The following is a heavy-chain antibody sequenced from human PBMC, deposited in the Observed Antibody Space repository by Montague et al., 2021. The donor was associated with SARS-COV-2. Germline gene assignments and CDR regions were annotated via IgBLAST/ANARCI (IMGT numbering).Heavy chain of an antibody. CDR2: ISSSGDII. CDR1: GFSFRSYS. V-gene: IGHV3-48*02. D-gene: IGHD6-19*01. CDR3: VREGLAGTWYYFDY. J-gene: IGHJ4*02. Sequence: SLRLSCAASGFSFRSYSMNWVRQAPGKGLEWVSYISSSGDIIYQADSVKGRFTISRDHAKNSLYLQMNSLRDEDTAVYYCVREGLAGTWYYFDYWGQGTLVTVSS.